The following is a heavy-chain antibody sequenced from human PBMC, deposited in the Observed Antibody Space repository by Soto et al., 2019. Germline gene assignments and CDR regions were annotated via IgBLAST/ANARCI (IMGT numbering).Heavy chain of an antibody. CDR2: FDPEDGET. CDR1: GYTLTELS. CDR3: ATLDSHAAAGLYP. V-gene: IGHV1-24*01. J-gene: IGHJ5*02. Sequence: ASVKVSCKVSGYTLTELSMHWVRQAPGKRLEWMEGFDPEDGETIYAQKIQGRVTMTEDTSTDTAYMELSSLRSEDTAVYYCATLDSHAAAGLYPWGQGTLVTVSS. D-gene: IGHD6-13*01.